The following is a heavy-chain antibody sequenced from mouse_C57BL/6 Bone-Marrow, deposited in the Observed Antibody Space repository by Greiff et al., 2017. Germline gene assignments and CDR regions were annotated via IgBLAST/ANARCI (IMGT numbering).Heavy chain of an antibody. Sequence: VQLQQPGAELVKPGASVKMSCKASGYTFTSYWITWVKQRPGQGLEWIGDIYPGSGSTNYNEKFKSKATLTVDTSSSTAYMQLSSLTSEDSAVYYCARGGYYSNYVWYFDVWGTGTTVTVSS. CDR1: GYTFTSYW. CDR2: IYPGSGST. J-gene: IGHJ1*03. CDR3: ARGGYYSNYVWYFDV. V-gene: IGHV1-55*01. D-gene: IGHD2-5*01.